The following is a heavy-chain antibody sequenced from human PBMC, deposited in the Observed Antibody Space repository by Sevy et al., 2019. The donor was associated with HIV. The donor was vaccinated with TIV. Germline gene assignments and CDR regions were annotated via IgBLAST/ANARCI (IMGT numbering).Heavy chain of an antibody. CDR3: ARYIAAAGTYDYYYYGMDV. D-gene: IGHD6-13*01. J-gene: IGHJ6*02. CDR1: GGTFSSYA. CDR2: IIPIFGTA. V-gene: IGHV1-69*13. Sequence: ASVKVSCKASGGTFSSYAISWVRQAPGQGLEWMGGIIPIFGTANYAQKFQGRVTITADESTSTAYMELSSLRSKDTAVYYCARYIAAAGTYDYYYYGMDVWGQGTTVTVSS.